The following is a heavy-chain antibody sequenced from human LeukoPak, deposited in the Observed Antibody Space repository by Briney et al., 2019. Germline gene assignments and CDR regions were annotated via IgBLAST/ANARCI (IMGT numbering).Heavy chain of an antibody. Sequence: GRSLRLSCAASGFTFSSYAMHWVRQAPGKGLEWVAVISYDGSNKYYADSVKGRFTISRDNSKNTLYLQMNSLRAEDTAVYYCARDPSRGGAGAWGQGTLVTVSS. V-gene: IGHV3-30*04. J-gene: IGHJ4*02. CDR3: ARDPSRGGAGA. D-gene: IGHD3-10*01. CDR1: GFTFSSYA. CDR2: ISYDGSNK.